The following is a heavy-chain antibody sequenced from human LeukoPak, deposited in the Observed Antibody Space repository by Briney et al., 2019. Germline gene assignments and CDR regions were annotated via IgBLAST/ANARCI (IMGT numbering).Heavy chain of an antibody. CDR3: ARGIVVVPAAKTPREYYYYYMDV. D-gene: IGHD2-2*01. CDR2: IYYSGST. CDR1: GGSISSYY. J-gene: IGHJ6*03. Sequence: SETLSLTCTVSGGSISSYYWSWIRQPPGKGLEWIGYIYYSGSTNYNPSLKSRVTISVDTSKNQFSLKLSSVTAADTAVYYCARGIVVVPAAKTPREYYYYYMDVWGKGTTVTVSS. V-gene: IGHV4-59*01.